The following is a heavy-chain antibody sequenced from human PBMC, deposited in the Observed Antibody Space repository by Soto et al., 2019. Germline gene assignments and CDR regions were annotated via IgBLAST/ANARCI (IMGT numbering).Heavy chain of an antibody. Sequence: GGSLRLSCAASGFTFSSYGMHWVRQAPGKGLEWVAVISYDGSNKYYADSVKGRFTISRDNSKNTLYLQINSLRAEDTAIYYCAKARCSTTNCYVPEYWGQGTLVTVSS. V-gene: IGHV3-30*18. D-gene: IGHD2-2*01. CDR1: GFTFSSYG. CDR2: ISYDGSNK. CDR3: AKARCSTTNCYVPEY. J-gene: IGHJ4*02.